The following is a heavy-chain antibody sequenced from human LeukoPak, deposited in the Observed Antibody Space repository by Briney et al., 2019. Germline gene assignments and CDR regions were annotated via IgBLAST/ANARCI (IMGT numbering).Heavy chain of an antibody. CDR2: IWYDGGNK. CDR1: GFTFSSYG. V-gene: IGHV3-33*01. D-gene: IGHD3-9*01. Sequence: GGSLRLSCAASGFTFSSYGMHWVRQAPGKGLEWVAVIWYDGGNKYYADSVKGRFTISRDNSKNTLYLQMNSLRAEDTAVYYCARVARTYYDILTGSGGDYYYGMDVWGQGTTVTVSS. J-gene: IGHJ6*02. CDR3: ARVARTYYDILTGSGGDYYYGMDV.